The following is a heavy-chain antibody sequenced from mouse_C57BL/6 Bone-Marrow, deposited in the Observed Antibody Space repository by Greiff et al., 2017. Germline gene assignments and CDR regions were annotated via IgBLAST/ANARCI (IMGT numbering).Heavy chain of an antibody. CDR3: ARYDYDAMDY. Sequence: QVQLQQPGAELVKPGTSVKMSCKASGYTFTSYWMHWVKQRPGQGLEWIGVIDPCDSCTNYNEKFKGKATLTVDTSSSTAYMQLSSLSSEDSAVYYCARYDYDAMDYWGQGTSVTVSS. J-gene: IGHJ4*01. CDR2: IDPCDSCT. V-gene: IGHV1-59*01. CDR1: GYTFTSYW.